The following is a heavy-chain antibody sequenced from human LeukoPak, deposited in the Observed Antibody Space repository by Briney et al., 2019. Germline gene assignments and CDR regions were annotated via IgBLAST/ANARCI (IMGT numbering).Heavy chain of an antibody. CDR1: GGSISSSSYY. Sequence: PSETLSLTCTVSGGSISSSSYYWGWIRQPPGKGLEWIGSIYYSGSTNYNPSLKSRVTISVDTSKNQFSLKLSSVTAADTAVYYCARGYYDFWSGYYAHSYYYYYMDVWGKGTTVTVSS. CDR3: ARGYYDFWSGYYAHSYYYYYMDV. V-gene: IGHV4-39*07. D-gene: IGHD3-3*01. CDR2: IYYSGST. J-gene: IGHJ6*03.